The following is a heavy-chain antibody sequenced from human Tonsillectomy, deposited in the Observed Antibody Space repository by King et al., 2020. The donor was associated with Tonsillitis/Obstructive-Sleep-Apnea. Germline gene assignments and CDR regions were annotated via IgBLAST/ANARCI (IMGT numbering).Heavy chain of an antibody. CDR1: GFTFSSYA. J-gene: IGHJ4*02. Sequence: EVQLVESGGGLLQPGGSLRLSCAASGFTFSSYAMSWVRQAPGKGLGWVSAIRGSGGSTYYADSVKGRFTISSDNSKNTLYLQMNSLRAEDTAVYYCASALVTTPLYYFDYWGQGTLVTVSS. V-gene: IGHV3-23*04. CDR3: ASALVTTPLYYFDY. D-gene: IGHD4-17*01. CDR2: IRGSGGST.